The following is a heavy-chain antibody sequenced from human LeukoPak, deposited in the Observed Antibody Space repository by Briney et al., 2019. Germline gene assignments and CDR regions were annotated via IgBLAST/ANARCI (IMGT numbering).Heavy chain of an antibody. CDR3: ARNENSGWGYFDY. Sequence: PGGSLSLSCAASRFTFNSYAMSWVRQAPGKGLERVSVIGGSNGITFYVGSVKGRFTISRDNSKDTLYLQMNSLRAEDTAVYYCARNENSGWGYFDYWGQGTLVTVSS. CDR1: RFTFNSYA. CDR2: IGGSNGIT. V-gene: IGHV3-23*01. D-gene: IGHD5-12*01. J-gene: IGHJ4*02.